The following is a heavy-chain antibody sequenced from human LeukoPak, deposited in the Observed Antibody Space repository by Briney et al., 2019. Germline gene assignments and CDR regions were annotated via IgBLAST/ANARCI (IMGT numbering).Heavy chain of an antibody. D-gene: IGHD3-10*01. CDR1: GFTFSSYA. J-gene: IGHJ4*02. Sequence: GSLRLSCAASGFTFSSYAMSWVRQAPGKGLEWVSAISGSGGSTYYADSVKGRFTISRDNSKNTLYLQMNSLRAEDTAVYYCAKHYYGSGSSNTGFDYWGQGTLVTVSS. CDR3: AKHYYGSGSSNTGFDY. CDR2: ISGSGGST. V-gene: IGHV3-23*01.